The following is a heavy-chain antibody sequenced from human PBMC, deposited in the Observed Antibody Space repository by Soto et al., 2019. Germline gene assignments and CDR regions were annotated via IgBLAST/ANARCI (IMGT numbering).Heavy chain of an antibody. CDR2: ISAYNGNT. CDR3: ARDAAAGLNDY. D-gene: IGHD6-13*01. CDR1: GYTFTSYG. V-gene: IGHV1-18*01. J-gene: IGHJ4*02. Sequence: QVQLVQSGAEVKKPGASVKVSCKASGYTFTSYGISWVRQAPGQGLEWMGWISAYNGNTKYAQKFQGRVTMTTDTLTSTAYMEVRSLRSDDTAVYYCARDAAAGLNDYWGQGTLVTVSS.